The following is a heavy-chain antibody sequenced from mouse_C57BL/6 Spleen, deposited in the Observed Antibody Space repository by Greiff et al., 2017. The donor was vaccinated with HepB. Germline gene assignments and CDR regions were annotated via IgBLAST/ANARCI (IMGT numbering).Heavy chain of an antibody. V-gene: IGHV1-82*01. J-gene: IGHJ4*01. Sequence: QVQLQQSGPELVKPGASVKISCKASGYAFISSWMNWVKQRPGKGLEWIGRIYPGDGDTNYNGKFKGKATLTADKSSSTAYMQLSSLTSEDSAVYFCAEAFYAMDYWGQGTSVTVSS. CDR2: IYPGDGDT. CDR3: AEAFYAMDY. CDR1: GYAFISSW.